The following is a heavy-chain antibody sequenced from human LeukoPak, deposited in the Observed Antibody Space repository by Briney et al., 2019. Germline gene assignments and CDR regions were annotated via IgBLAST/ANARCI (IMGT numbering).Heavy chain of an antibody. CDR1: GGTFSSYT. J-gene: IGHJ4*02. Sequence: SVTVSCKASGGTFSSYTSSWVRQAPGQGLEWMGRIIPILGIANYAQKFQGRVTITADKSTSTPYMELSSLRSEDTAVYYCAGDYGTYYFDYWGQGTLVTVSS. CDR3: AGDYGTYYFDY. V-gene: IGHV1-69*02. CDR2: IIPILGIA. D-gene: IGHD4-17*01.